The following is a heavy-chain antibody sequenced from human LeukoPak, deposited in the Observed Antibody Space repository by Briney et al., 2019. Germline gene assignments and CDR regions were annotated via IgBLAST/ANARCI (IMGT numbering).Heavy chain of an antibody. J-gene: IGHJ4*02. V-gene: IGHV1-69*13. CDR1: GGTFSSYA. CDR3: ARDVGYGGSSYDS. Sequence: PRASVKVSCKASGGTFSSYAISWVRQAPGQGLEWMGGIIPIFGTANYAQKFQGRVTITADESTSTAYMELSSLRSEDTAVYYCARDVGYGGSSYDSWGQGTLVTVSS. D-gene: IGHD4-23*01. CDR2: IIPIFGTA.